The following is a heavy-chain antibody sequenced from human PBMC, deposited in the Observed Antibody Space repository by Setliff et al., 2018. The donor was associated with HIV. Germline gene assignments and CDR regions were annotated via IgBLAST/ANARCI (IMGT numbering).Heavy chain of an antibody. J-gene: IGHJ4*02. V-gene: IGHV4-61*09. Sequence: SETLSLTCSVSGGSISSGNDYWGWTRQPAGKGLEWIVHIYTDGTIKYNPSLKSRTTISVDTSKNQFSLTLSSVTAADTAVYYCARARSDWYNVRPYYFDLWGQGTPVTVSS. CDR2: IYTDGTI. D-gene: IGHD6-19*01. CDR1: GGSISSGNDY. CDR3: ARARSDWYNVRPYYFDL.